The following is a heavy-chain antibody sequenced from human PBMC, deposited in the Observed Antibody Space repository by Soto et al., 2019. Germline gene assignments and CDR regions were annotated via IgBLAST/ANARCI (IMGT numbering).Heavy chain of an antibody. CDR1: GFTFSSYG. CDR3: ARGGLFGRGWNGEFDY. V-gene: IGHV3-33*01. Sequence: QVQLVESGGGVVQPGRSLRLSSAASGFTFSSYGMHWVRQAPGKGLEWVAVIWYDGSNKYYADSVKGRFTISRDNSKNTLYLKMHRLRAEDTAVYYCARGGLFGRGWNGEFDYWGQGTLVTVSS. J-gene: IGHJ4*02. CDR2: IWYDGSNK. D-gene: IGHD6-19*01.